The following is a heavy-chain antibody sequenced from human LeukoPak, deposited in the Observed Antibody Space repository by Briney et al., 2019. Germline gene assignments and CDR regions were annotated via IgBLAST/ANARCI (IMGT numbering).Heavy chain of an antibody. CDR3: ARAGCSSTSCYLDY. J-gene: IGHJ4*02. CDR1: GGSISSGDYY. CDR2: IYYSGGT. V-gene: IGHV4-30-4*01. D-gene: IGHD2-2*01. Sequence: SETLSLTCTVSGGSISSGDYYWSWIRQPPGKGLEWIGYIYYSGGTYYNPSLKGRFPISVAPPKDQFPLKLSSVTAADRAVYYWARAGCSSTSCYLDYWAQETLVTVSS.